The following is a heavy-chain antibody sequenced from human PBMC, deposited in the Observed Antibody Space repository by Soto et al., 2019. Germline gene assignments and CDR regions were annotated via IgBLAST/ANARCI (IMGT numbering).Heavy chain of an antibody. V-gene: IGHV1-18*01. CDR1: GYTFTSYG. Sequence: ASVKVSCKASGYTFTSYGISWVRQAPGQGLEWMGWISAYNGNTNYAQKLQGRVTMTTDTSTSTAYMELRSLRSDDTAVYYCARTILYYDILTGYPLWVDYWGQGTQVTVSS. CDR2: ISAYNGNT. CDR3: ARTILYYDILTGYPLWVDY. D-gene: IGHD3-9*01. J-gene: IGHJ4*02.